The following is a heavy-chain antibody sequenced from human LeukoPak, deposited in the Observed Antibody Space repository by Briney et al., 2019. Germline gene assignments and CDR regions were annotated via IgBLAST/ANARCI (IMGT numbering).Heavy chain of an antibody. J-gene: IGHJ4*02. V-gene: IGHV3-21*01. Sequence: PGGSLRLSCAASGFTFSSCSMNWVRQAPGKGLEWVSSISSSSSYIYYADSVKGRFTISRDNAKNSLYLQMNSLRAEDTAVYYCARDRWHSSGWYTGEFDYWGQGTLVTVSS. CDR2: ISSSSSYI. D-gene: IGHD6-19*01. CDR3: ARDRWHSSGWYTGEFDY. CDR1: GFTFSSCS.